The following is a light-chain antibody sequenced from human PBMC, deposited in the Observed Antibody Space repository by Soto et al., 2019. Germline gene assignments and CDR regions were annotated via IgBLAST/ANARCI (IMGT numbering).Light chain of an antibody. CDR2: EVS. CDR3: SSYTTSSTHWV. V-gene: IGLV2-14*01. J-gene: IGLJ3*02. CDR1: SSDVGGYNY. Sequence: QSLLTQPASVSGSPGQSTTISCTGTSSDVGGYNYVSWYQQHPGKAPKLMIYEVSNRPSGVSNRFSGSKSGNTASLTISGLQAEDEADYYCSSYTTSSTHWVFGGGTKLTVL.